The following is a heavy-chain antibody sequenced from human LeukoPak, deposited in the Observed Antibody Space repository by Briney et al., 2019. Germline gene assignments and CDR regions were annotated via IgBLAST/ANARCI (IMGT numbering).Heavy chain of an antibody. J-gene: IGHJ5*02. D-gene: IGHD4-17*01. CDR3: ARVSLDYGDYVRNWFDP. CDR2: IFDNGIT. V-gene: IGHV4-30-4*07. CDR1: GGSITSGGSS. Sequence: SQTLSLTCAVSGGSITSGGSSWSWLRQPPGRGLEWIGFIFDNGITYYNPSLKSRVTISVDTSKNQFSLKLSSVTAADTAVYFCARVSLDYGDYVRNWFDPWGQGTLVTVSS.